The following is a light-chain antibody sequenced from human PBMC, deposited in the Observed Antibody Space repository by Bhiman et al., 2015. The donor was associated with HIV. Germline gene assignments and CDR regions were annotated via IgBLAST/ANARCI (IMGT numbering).Light chain of an antibody. V-gene: IGLV6-57*01. CDR3: QSYDVNNVV. Sequence: LTQPPSVSAAPGQKVTISCTRSSGSIASNYVQWYQQRPGSSPTTVMYEDNQRPSGVPDRFSGSIDSSSNSASLTISGLKTEDEADYYCQSYDVNNVVFGGGTKLTVL. CDR1: SGSIASNY. J-gene: IGLJ2*01. CDR2: EDN.